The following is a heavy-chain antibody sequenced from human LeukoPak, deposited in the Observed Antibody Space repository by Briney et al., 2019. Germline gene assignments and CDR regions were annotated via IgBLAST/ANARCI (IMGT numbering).Heavy chain of an antibody. CDR2: IWYDGSEE. Sequence: PGGSLRLSCAASGFTFSSNAMHWVRQAPGKGLEWVAVIWYDGSEENYADSVKGRFTISRDNSKNTLDLQMNSLRAEDTAVYYCAKDGSSYSGSYFDYWGQGTLVTVSS. J-gene: IGHJ4*02. D-gene: IGHD1-26*01. CDR3: AKDGSSYSGSYFDY. V-gene: IGHV3-33*06. CDR1: GFTFSSNA.